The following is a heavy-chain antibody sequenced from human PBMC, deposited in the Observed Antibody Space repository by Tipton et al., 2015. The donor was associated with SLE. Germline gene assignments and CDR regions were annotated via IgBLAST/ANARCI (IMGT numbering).Heavy chain of an antibody. Sequence: SLRLSCAASGFTFSIYAMHWVRQAPGKGLEWVSLISWDGGSTYYADSVKGRFTISRDNSKNSLYLQMNSLRAEDTALYYCAKGMGDRVSPFDYWGQGTLVTVSS. CDR2: ISWDGGST. D-gene: IGHD1-26*01. CDR1: GFTFSIYA. CDR3: AKGMGDRVSPFDY. V-gene: IGHV3-43D*03. J-gene: IGHJ4*02.